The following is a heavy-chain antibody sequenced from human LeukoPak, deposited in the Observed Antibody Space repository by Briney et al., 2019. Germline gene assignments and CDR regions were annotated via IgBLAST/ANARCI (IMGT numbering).Heavy chain of an antibody. J-gene: IGHJ4*02. V-gene: IGHV1-18*01. CDR2: ISGYNGDT. Sequence: GASVKVSCKASGYTFTRSGIIWVRQAPGQGLEGLEWLGWISGYNGDTSYAQKFQGRVTMTTDTSTSTAYMELQSLRPDDTAVYYCARRAGAYSHPYDYWGQGTLVTVSS. CDR3: ARRAGAYSHPYDY. CDR1: GYTFTRSG. D-gene: IGHD4/OR15-4a*01.